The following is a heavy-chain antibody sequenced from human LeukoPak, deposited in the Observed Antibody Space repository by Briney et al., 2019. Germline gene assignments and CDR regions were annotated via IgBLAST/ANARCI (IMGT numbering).Heavy chain of an antibody. Sequence: PSETLSLTCAVSGYSISSGYYWGWVRQPPGKRLEWIGSISHSGSTYSNPSLKSRVTLSVDTSKNQFSLKLSSVTAADTAVYYCARLSTTVTYYFDYWGQGTLVTVSS. J-gene: IGHJ4*02. CDR2: ISHSGST. CDR1: GYSISSGYY. D-gene: IGHD2/OR15-2a*01. CDR3: ARLSTTVTYYFDY. V-gene: IGHV4-38-2*01.